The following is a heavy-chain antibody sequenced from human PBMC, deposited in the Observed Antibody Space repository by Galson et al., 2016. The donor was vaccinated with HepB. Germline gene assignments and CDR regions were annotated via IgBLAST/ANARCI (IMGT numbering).Heavy chain of an antibody. CDR1: GYTFTSHY. D-gene: IGHD2-2*01. Sequence: SCKASGYTFTSHYMHWVRQAPGQGLEWMGTINPSGGSTSYAQKFQGRVTMTRDTSTSTIYMELSSLRSDDTAVYYCARDPRKIRYQLLEIYYYYYAMDVWGQGTTVTVSS. CDR3: ARDPRKIRYQLLEIYYYYYAMDV. V-gene: IGHV1-46*01. CDR2: INPSGGST. J-gene: IGHJ6*02.